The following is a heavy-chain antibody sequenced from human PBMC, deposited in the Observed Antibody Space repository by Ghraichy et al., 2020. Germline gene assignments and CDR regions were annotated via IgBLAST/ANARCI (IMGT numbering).Heavy chain of an antibody. Sequence: SETLSLTCAVYGGSFSGYYWSWIRQPPGKGLEWIGEINHSGSTNYNPSLKSRVTISVDTSKNQFSLKLSSVTAADTAVYYCARGRGLRVYDYVWGSYRPFDYWGQGTLVTVSS. J-gene: IGHJ4*02. CDR2: INHSGST. D-gene: IGHD3-16*02. CDR1: GGSFSGYY. CDR3: ARGRGLRVYDYVWGSYRPFDY. V-gene: IGHV4-34*01.